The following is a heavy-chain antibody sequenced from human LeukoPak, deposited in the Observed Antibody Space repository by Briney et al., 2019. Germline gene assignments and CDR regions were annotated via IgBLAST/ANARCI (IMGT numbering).Heavy chain of an antibody. D-gene: IGHD2/OR15-2a*01. CDR1: GYTFTANY. V-gene: IGHV1-2*02. CDR2: INPNSGGT. J-gene: IGHJ2*01. Sequence: ASVKVSCKTSGYTFTANYINWLRQAPGQGLEWMGWINPNSGGTNYAQKFKGRVTMTGDTSISTAYMELSRLRSDDTAVYYCARDHISTDWYFDLWGRGTLVTVSS. CDR3: ARDHISTDWYFDL.